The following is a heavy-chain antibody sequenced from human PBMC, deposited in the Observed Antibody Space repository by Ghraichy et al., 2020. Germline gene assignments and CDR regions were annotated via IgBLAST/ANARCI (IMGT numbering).Heavy chain of an antibody. CDR1: GGSMSSYY. Sequence: PETLSLTCSVSGGSMSSYYWSWIRQPAGKGLEWIGRIYTNGNTNYSPSLKSRVTMSADTSKNQFSLKLSSVTAADTAVYYCARSKGSSWFYSWGQGTLVTVSS. V-gene: IGHV4-4*07. CDR2: IYTNGNT. CDR3: ARSKGSSWFYS. D-gene: IGHD2-2*01. J-gene: IGHJ5*01.